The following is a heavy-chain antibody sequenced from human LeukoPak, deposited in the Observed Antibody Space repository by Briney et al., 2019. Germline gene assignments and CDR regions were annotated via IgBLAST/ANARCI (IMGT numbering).Heavy chain of an antibody. Sequence: SETLSLTCTVSGGSISSYYWSWIRQPPGKGLEWIGYIYTSGSTNYNPSLKSRVTISVDTSKNQFSLKLSSVPAADTAVYYCARQRDDILTGYSYYFDYWGQGTLVTVSS. CDR3: ARQRDDILTGYSYYFDY. D-gene: IGHD3-9*01. CDR1: GGSISSYY. CDR2: IYTSGST. J-gene: IGHJ4*02. V-gene: IGHV4-4*09.